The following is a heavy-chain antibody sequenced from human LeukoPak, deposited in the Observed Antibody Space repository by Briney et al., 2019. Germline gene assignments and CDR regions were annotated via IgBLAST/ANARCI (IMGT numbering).Heavy chain of an antibody. CDR1: GFTFSTYY. CDR2: ISSSSTYI. D-gene: IGHD3-10*01. V-gene: IGHV3-21*01. CDR3: ARAKPKNMVRGLIMRRESRYYFDY. Sequence: GGSLRLSCAASGFTFSTYYMNWVRQAPGKGLEWVSSISSSSTYIYYADSVKGRFTISRDNAKNSLYLQMNSLRAEDTAVYYCARAKPKNMVRGLIMRRESRYYFDYWGQGTLVTVSS. J-gene: IGHJ4*02.